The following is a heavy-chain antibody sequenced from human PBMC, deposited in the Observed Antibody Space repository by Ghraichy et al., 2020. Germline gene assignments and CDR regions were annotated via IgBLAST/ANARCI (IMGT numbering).Heavy chain of an antibody. Sequence: SETLSLTCTVSGGPISGYYWSWIRQPPGKGLEWIGYIHYSGSTNYNPSIWGRVAMSVDTSRNHFSLHLNSVTAADTAVYFCARHALSTSGVRDYDYWGQGTLVTVS. J-gene: IGHJ4*02. D-gene: IGHD3-10*01. V-gene: IGHV4-59*08. CDR1: GGPISGYY. CDR3: ARHALSTSGVRDYDY. CDR2: IHYSGST.